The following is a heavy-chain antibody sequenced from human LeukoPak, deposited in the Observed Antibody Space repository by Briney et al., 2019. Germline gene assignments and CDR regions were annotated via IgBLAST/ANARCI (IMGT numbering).Heavy chain of an antibody. V-gene: IGHV3-30*02. CDR2: IRYDGSNK. J-gene: IGHJ4*02. D-gene: IGHD6-13*01. CDR1: GFTFSSYG. Sequence: PGGSLRLSCAASGFTFSSYGMHWVRQAPGKGLEWVAFIRYDGSNKYYADSVKGRFTISRDNSKNTLYLQMNSLRAEDTAVYYCAKDALPIADAYYFDYWGQGTLVTVSS. CDR3: AKDALPIADAYYFDY.